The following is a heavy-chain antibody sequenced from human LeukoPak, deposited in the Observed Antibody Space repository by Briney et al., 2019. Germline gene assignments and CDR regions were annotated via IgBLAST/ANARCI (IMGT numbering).Heavy chain of an antibody. D-gene: IGHD3-10*01. J-gene: IGHJ4*02. CDR1: GFTFSSYA. Sequence: GGSLRLSCAASGFTFSSYAMSWVRQAPGKGLEWVSGITGSGGSTYYSDSVDGRFIISRDNSKNTLYLQMSSLRADDTAIYYCAKDKSYGSGNYEFDYWGQGTLVTVSS. CDR3: AKDKSYGSGNYEFDY. V-gene: IGHV3-23*01. CDR2: ITGSGGST.